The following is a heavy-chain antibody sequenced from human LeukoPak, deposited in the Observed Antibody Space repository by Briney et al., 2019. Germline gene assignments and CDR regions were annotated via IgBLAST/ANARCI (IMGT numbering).Heavy chain of an antibody. D-gene: IGHD3-10*01. CDR2: IIPIFGTA. V-gene: IGHV1-69*05. Sequence: ASVKVSCKASGGTFSSYAISWVRQAPGQGLEWMGGIIPIFGTANYAQKFQGRVTITTDESTSTAYMELSSLRSEDTAVYYCARASNYGSGPYYYYMDVWGKGTTVTVSS. J-gene: IGHJ6*03. CDR3: ARASNYGSGPYYYYMDV. CDR1: GGTFSSYA.